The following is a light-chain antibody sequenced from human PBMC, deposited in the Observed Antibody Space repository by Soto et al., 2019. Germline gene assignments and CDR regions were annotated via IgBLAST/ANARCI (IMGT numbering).Light chain of an antibody. CDR1: SSDVGAYNY. Sequence: QSALTQPRSVSGSPGQSVTISCTGTSSDVGAYNYVSWYQQHPDKAPKLMIYDVIKRPSGVPDRFSGSKSGNTASLTISGLQAEDEADYYCCSYAGTNNRIFGGGTKLTVL. CDR2: DVI. V-gene: IGLV2-11*01. J-gene: IGLJ2*01. CDR3: CSYAGTNNRI.